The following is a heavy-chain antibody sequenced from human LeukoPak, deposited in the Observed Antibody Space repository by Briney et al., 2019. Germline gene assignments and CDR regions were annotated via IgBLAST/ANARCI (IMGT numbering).Heavy chain of an antibody. Sequence: GGSLRLSCVGSGVIVRSNYMTWVRQAPGKGLEWVSAIRGSGGSTYYADSVKGRFTISRDNSKNTLYLQMNSLRAEDTAVHYCARARRSGGITLIRGVKDRGWFDSWGQGTLVTVSS. CDR2: IRGSGGST. V-gene: IGHV3-23*01. CDR1: GVIVRSNY. D-gene: IGHD3-10*01. J-gene: IGHJ5*01. CDR3: ARARRSGGITLIRGVKDRGWFDS.